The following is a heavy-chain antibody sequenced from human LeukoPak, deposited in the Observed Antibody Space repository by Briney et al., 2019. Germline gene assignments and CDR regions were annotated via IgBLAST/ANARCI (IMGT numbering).Heavy chain of an antibody. CDR2: INHSGST. J-gene: IGHJ4*02. Sequence: KPSATLSLTCAVYGGSFSGYYWSWIRPPPGKGLEWIGEINHSGSTNYNPSLKSRVTISVDTSKNQFSLKLSSVTAADTAVYYCASHYYGSGSYYNLLDYWGQGTLVTVSS. D-gene: IGHD3-10*01. V-gene: IGHV4-34*01. CDR1: GGSFSGYY. CDR3: ASHYYGSGSYYNLLDY.